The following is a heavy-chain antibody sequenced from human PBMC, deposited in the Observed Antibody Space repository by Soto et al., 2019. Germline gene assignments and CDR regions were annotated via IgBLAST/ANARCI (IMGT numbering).Heavy chain of an antibody. Sequence: EVLLLESGGGLVQPGGSLRLSCAASGFTFSNYDMGWVRQAPGKGLELVSFISGSGSGPYYADSVKGLFTISRDNAENTLYLQMNCLRVEDTAVYYCAKLQSWRALDYWGQGTLVTVSS. CDR1: GFTFSNYD. CDR2: ISGSGSGP. CDR3: AKLQSWRALDY. V-gene: IGHV3-23*01. J-gene: IGHJ4*02. D-gene: IGHD6-13*01.